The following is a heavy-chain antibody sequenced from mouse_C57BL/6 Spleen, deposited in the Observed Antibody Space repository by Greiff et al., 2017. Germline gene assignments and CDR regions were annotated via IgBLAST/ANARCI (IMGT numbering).Heavy chain of an antibody. V-gene: IGHV5-9-1*02. CDR3: TREPGRDGSYGYFDV. Sequence: EVMLVESGEGLVKPGGSLKLSCAASGFTFSSYAMSWVRQTPEKRLEWVAYISSGGDYIYYADTVKGRFTISRDNARNTLYLQMSSLKSEDTAVYYCTREPGRDGSYGYFDVWGTGTTVTVAS. CDR1: GFTFSSYA. CDR2: ISSGGDYI. J-gene: IGHJ1*03. D-gene: IGHD1-1*02.